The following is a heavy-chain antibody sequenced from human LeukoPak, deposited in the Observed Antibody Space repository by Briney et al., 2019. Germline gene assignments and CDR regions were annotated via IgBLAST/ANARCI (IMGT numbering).Heavy chain of an antibody. V-gene: IGHV3-11*04. J-gene: IGHJ4*02. Sequence: PGGSLRLSCAASGFTFSVYYTSWVRQAPGEWLEWVSFISSSGTTIYYALSVEGPLTISTTNAKHSLYIQMNSLRAEDTAVYYCARDGDYYGSGSYYNEVYYFDYWGQGTLVTVSS. CDR3: ARDGDYYGSGSYYNEVYYFDY. CDR1: GFTFSVYY. CDR2: ISSSGTTI. D-gene: IGHD3-10*01.